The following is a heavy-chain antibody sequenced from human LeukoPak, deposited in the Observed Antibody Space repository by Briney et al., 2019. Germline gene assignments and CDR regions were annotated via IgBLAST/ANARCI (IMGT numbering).Heavy chain of an antibody. CDR1: GFTFSRYA. CDR2: ISHDGSNK. V-gene: IGHV3-30-3*01. J-gene: IGHJ3*02. Sequence: PGGSLSLSCPAPGFTFSRYALHWARLAPGKVGELVQVISHDGSNKYYADSVKGRFTISRDNSKNTLYLQMNSLRAEDTAVYYCARDQFGELVVCTFHIWGQGTMVTVSS. CDR3: ARDQFGELVVCTFHI. D-gene: IGHD3-10*01.